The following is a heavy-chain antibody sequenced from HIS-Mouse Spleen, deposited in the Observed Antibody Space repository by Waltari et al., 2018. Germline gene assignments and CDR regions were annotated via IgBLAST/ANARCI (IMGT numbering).Heavy chain of an antibody. Sequence: EVQLVESGGGLVQPGGSLRLSCAASGFTVSSYWMSWVRQAPGKGLGWVANIKQDGSEKYYVDSVKGRFTISRDNAKNSLYLQMNSLRAEDTAVYYCARALHQLDYWGQGTLVTVSS. CDR3: ARALHQLDY. D-gene: IGHD2-2*01. J-gene: IGHJ4*02. V-gene: IGHV3-7*01. CDR1: GFTVSSYW. CDR2: IKQDGSEK.